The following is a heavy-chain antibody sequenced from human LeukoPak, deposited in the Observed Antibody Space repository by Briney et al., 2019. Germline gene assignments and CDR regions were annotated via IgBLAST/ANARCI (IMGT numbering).Heavy chain of an antibody. V-gene: IGHV3-74*01. CDR3: AREVSGRDDY. J-gene: IGHJ4*02. D-gene: IGHD3-10*01. CDR2: INTDGSTT. CDR1: GFEFSRSW. Sequence: GGSLRLSCATSGFEFSRSWMHWVRQAPGKGLVWVSHINTDGSTTNYAGSLKGRFTISRDNSKNTLHLQMNNLRAEDTAVYYCAREVSGRDDYWGQGTLVTVSS.